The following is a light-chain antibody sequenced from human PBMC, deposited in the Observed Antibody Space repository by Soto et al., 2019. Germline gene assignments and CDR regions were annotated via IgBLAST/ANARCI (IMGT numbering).Light chain of an antibody. CDR1: PTNVGDTY. CDR3: SAYAGSNTFV. J-gene: IGLJ1*01. Sequence: QSALAQPPSASGSPGQSVTSPCTGTPTNVGDTYVSWYQQHLGKAPKLIIYEVTLRPSGVPDRFSGSKSGNTTSLTVSGLQADDEADYYCSAYAGSNTFVFGTGTKLTVL. CDR2: EVT. V-gene: IGLV2-8*01.